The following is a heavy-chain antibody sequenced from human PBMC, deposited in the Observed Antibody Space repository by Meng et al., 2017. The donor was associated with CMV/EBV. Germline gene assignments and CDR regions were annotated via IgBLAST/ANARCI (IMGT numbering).Heavy chain of an antibody. J-gene: IGHJ4*02. V-gene: IGHV4-34*01. D-gene: IGHD2-2*01. CDR3: ARGAQCGSTSCYNI. Sequence: SETLSLTCAVYGGSFSGYYWSWIRQPPGKGLEWIGEINHSGSTSYNPSLKNRVTISVDTSKNQFSLKLSSVTAADTAVYYCARGAQCGSTSCYNIWGQGTLVTVSS. CDR2: INHSGST. CDR1: GGSFSGYY.